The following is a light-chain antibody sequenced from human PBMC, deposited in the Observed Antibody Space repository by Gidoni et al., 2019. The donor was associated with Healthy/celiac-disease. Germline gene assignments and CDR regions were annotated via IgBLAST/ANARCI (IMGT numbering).Light chain of an antibody. CDR1: SANIGSKH. CDR3: AAWDDSLNGYVV. CDR2: SNN. J-gene: IGLJ2*01. V-gene: IGLV1-44*01. Sequence: QSVLTHPPPPSGSPRNRVTNSCSGSSANIGSKHVNWYQQLPGTAPKLLIYSNNQRPSGVPDRFSGSKSGTSASLAISGLQSEDEADYYCAAWDDSLNGYVVFGGGTKLTVL.